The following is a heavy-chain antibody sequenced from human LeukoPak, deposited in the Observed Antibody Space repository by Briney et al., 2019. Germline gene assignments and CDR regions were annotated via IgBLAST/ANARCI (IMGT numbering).Heavy chain of an antibody. CDR2: ISGSGGST. Sequence: GGSLRLSCAASGFTFSSYAMSWVRQAPGKGLEWVSAISGSGGSTYYADSVKGRFTISRDNSKNTLYLQMNSLRAEDTAVYYCAKDGHDILTGYLPDFDYWGQGTLVTVSS. CDR1: GFTFSSYA. V-gene: IGHV3-23*01. J-gene: IGHJ4*02. CDR3: AKDGHDILTGYLPDFDY. D-gene: IGHD3-9*01.